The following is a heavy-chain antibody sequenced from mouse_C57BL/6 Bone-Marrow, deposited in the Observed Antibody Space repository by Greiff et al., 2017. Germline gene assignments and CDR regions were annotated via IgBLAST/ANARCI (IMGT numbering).Heavy chain of an antibody. Sequence: QVQLKASGPGLVAPSQCLSITCPVSGFSLTSYGVDWVRQPPGQGLEWLGVMWGGGSTNYNSALMSRLSISKDNSKSQVLLKMNSLQTKDPAMYYCATLAKDNWDDANSATVSS. V-gene: IGHV2-9*01. J-gene: IGHJ4*01. CDR3: ATLAKDN. CDR2: MWGGGST. CDR1: GFSLTSYG.